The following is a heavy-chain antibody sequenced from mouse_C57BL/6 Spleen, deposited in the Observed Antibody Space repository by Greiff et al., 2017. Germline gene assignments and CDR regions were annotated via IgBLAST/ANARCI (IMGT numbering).Heavy chain of an antibody. CDR3: ERSHSYGSSYRCAMDY. Sequence: QVQLKQSGAELARPGASVKLSCKASGYTFTSYGIRWVKQRTGQGLEWIGEIYPRSGNTYYNEKFKGKATLTADKSSSTAYMELRSLTSEDSAVYFDERSHSYGSSYRCAMDYWGQGTSVTVSS. D-gene: IGHD1-1*01. J-gene: IGHJ4*01. V-gene: IGHV1-81*01. CDR1: GYTFTSYG. CDR2: IYPRSGNT.